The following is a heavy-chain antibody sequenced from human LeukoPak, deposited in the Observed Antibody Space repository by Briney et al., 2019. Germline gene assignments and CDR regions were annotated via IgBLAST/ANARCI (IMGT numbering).Heavy chain of an antibody. CDR3: ARSEYTFGPIGY. CDR2: INPNSGGT. J-gene: IGHJ4*02. D-gene: IGHD5-18*01. V-gene: IGHV1-2*06. CDR1: GYTFTSYH. Sequence: ASVKVSCKASGYTFTSYHEHWVRQAPGQGLEWMGRINPNSGGTNSAQIFQGRVAMTLDTSTSTAYMELSRLTSDDSAVYFCARSEYTFGPIGYWGQGTLVTVSS.